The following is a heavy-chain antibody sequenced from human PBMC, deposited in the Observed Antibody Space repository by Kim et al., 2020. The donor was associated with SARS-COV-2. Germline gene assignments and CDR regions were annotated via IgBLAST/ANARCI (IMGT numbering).Heavy chain of an antibody. J-gene: IGHJ4*02. CDR3: ARGYFTSSWYYFDY. V-gene: IGHV4-34*01. CDR1: GESFSGYY. Sequence: SETLSLTCAVFGESFSGYYWSWIRQPPGKGLEWIGEINHSGGTNYNPSLKSRVTISVDTPKNQFSLELSSVTAADTAVYYCARGYFTSSWYYFDYWGQGTLVTVSS. D-gene: IGHD6-13*01. CDR2: INHSGGT.